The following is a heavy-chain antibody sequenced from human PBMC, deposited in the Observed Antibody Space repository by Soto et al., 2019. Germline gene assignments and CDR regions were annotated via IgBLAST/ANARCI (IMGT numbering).Heavy chain of an antibody. CDR1: GYGFTDYW. CDR3: ARQADYNILTGYFYYFDY. V-gene: IGHV5-51*01. D-gene: IGHD3-9*01. J-gene: IGHJ4*02. Sequence: PGESLKISCKSSGYGFTDYWIGWVRQMPGKGLEWMGIIYPGDSDARYSPSFQGQVTISVDTSINTAFLRWNSLTASDTAMYYCARQADYNILTGYFYYFDYWGQGSLVTVSS. CDR2: IYPGDSDA.